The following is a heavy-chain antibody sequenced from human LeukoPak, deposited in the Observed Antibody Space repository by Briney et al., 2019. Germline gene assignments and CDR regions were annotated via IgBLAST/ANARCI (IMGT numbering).Heavy chain of an antibody. CDR1: GFTFSSYA. Sequence: GGSLRLSCAASGFTFSSYAMSWVRQAPGKGLEWVSAISGSGGSTYYADSVKGRFTISGDNSKNTLYLQMNSLRAEDTAVYYCAKYPYGSGSYYADYWGQGTLVTVSS. CDR2: ISGSGGST. V-gene: IGHV3-23*01. J-gene: IGHJ4*02. CDR3: AKYPYGSGSYYADY. D-gene: IGHD3-10*01.